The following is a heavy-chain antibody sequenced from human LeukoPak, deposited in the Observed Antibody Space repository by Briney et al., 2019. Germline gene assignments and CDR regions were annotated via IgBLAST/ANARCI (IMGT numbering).Heavy chain of an antibody. D-gene: IGHD1-26*01. CDR1: GYTLTELS. Sequence: ASVKVSCKVSGYTLTELSMHWVRQAPGQGLQWMGWVSPFNGNTDYAPKLQGRVTMTTDTSTTTAYMELRSLTSDDTAVYYCARRGGSYSHSDFWGQGTLVTVSS. CDR3: ARRGGSYSHSDF. V-gene: IGHV1-18*01. J-gene: IGHJ4*02. CDR2: VSPFNGNT.